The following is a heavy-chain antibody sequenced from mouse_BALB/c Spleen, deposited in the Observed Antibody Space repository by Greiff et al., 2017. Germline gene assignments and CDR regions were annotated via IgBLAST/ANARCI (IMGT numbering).Heavy chain of an antibody. Sequence: QVQLKQSGAELAKPGASVKMSCKASGYTFTSYWMHWVKQRPGQGLEWIGYINPSTGYTEYNQKFKDKATLTADKSSSTAYMQLSSLTSEDSAVYYCAPYGNHPYWYFDVWGAGTTVTVSS. CDR1: GYTFTSYW. CDR3: APYGNHPYWYFDV. J-gene: IGHJ1*01. CDR2: INPSTGYT. D-gene: IGHD2-1*01. V-gene: IGHV1-7*01.